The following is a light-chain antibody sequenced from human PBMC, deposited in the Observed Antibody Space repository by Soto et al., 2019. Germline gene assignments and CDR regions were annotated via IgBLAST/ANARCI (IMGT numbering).Light chain of an antibody. Sequence: DIQMTQSPSSLSASVGDRVTITCQASQNIAKYLNWYQQKVGKAPKLLIFDASNLETGVPSRFSGSGSGTHFTFTINSLQPEDIATYYCQQYDNLPPYTFGQGTKLEIK. V-gene: IGKV1-33*01. CDR3: QQYDNLPPYT. CDR2: DAS. J-gene: IGKJ2*01. CDR1: QNIAKY.